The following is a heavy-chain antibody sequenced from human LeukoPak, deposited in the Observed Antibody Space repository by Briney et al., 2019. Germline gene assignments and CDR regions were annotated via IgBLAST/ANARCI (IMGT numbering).Heavy chain of an antibody. CDR2: IYPGDSDT. Sequence: GAALQISCKGSGYSFTSYWIGWVRQKPGKGEGWMGIIYPGDSDTRYSPSFQGQVTISAAKSINTPYLQWSSLKASDTAMYYCARHGGGVGEAAFDYWGQGTLVTVSS. CDR3: ARHGGGVGEAAFDY. J-gene: IGHJ4*02. D-gene: IGHD3-16*01. CDR1: GYSFTSYW. V-gene: IGHV5-51*01.